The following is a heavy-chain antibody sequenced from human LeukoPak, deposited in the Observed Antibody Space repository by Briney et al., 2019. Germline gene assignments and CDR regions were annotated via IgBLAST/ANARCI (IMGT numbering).Heavy chain of an antibody. Sequence: SETLSLTCTVSGGSISSSSYYWGWIRQPPGKGLEWIGSIYYSGSTNYNPSLKSRVTISVDTSKNQFSLKLSSVTAADTAVYYCARHVGGGSYFAFDYWGQGTLVTVSS. CDR2: IYYSGST. V-gene: IGHV4-39*01. CDR1: GGSISSSSYY. D-gene: IGHD1-26*01. CDR3: ARHVGGGSYFAFDY. J-gene: IGHJ4*02.